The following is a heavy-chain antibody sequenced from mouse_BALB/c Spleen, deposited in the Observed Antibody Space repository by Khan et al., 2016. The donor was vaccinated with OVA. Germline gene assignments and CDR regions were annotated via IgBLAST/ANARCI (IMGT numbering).Heavy chain of an antibody. Sequence: EVELVESGGDLVTPGGSLKLSCAASGFTFSSYGMSWVRQTPDKRLEWVATISSDGSYTYYPDSVTGRFTISRDNVKNTLYLQMSSLKSEDTAMYYCASHLTGSFAYWGQGTLVTVSA. D-gene: IGHD4-1*01. CDR3: ASHLTGSFAY. V-gene: IGHV5-6*01. CDR1: GFTFSSYG. CDR2: ISSDGSYT. J-gene: IGHJ3*01.